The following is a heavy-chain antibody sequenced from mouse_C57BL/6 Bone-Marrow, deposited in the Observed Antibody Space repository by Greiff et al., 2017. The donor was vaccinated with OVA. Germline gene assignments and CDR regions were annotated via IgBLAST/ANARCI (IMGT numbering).Heavy chain of an antibody. CDR1: GYSITSGYY. Sequence: EVKLMESGPGLVKPSQSLSLTCSVTGYSITSGYYWNWIRQFPGNKLEWMGYISYDGSNNYNPYLKNRISITRDTSKNQFFLKLNSVTTEDTATYYCANTYGSSRYAMDYWGQGTSVTVSS. CDR3: ANTYGSSRYAMDY. D-gene: IGHD1-1*01. V-gene: IGHV3-6*01. CDR2: ISYDGSN. J-gene: IGHJ4*01.